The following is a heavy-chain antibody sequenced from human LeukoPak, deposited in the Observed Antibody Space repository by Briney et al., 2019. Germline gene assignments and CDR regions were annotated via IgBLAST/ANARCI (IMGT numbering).Heavy chain of an antibody. CDR3: AVRSGYDYYSNYYYMDV. D-gene: IGHD5-12*01. CDR1: GGSFSGYY. Sequence: PSETLSLTCAVYGGSFSGYYWSWIRQPPGKGLEWIGSIYYSGSTYYNPSLKSRVTISVDTSKNQFSLKLSSVTAADTAVYYCAVRSGYDYYSNYYYMDVWGKGTTVTISS. V-gene: IGHV4-34*01. J-gene: IGHJ6*03. CDR2: IYYSGST.